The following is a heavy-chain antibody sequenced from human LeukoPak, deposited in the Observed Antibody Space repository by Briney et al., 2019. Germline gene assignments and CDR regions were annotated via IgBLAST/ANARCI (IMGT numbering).Heavy chain of an antibody. CDR2: INHSGST. J-gene: IGHJ4*02. D-gene: IGHD6-13*01. CDR3: ARGGSSTWYFFDY. CDR1: GESFSGYY. Sequence: SETLSLTCTVYGESFSGYYWSWIRQPPGKGLEWIGEINHSGSTYYNPSLKSRVTMSADTSKNQFSLKLNSVTAADTAVYYCARGGSSTWYFFDYWGQGTLVTVSS. V-gene: IGHV4-34*01.